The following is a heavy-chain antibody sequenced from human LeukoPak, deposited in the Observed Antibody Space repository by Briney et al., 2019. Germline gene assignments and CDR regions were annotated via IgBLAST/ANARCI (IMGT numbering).Heavy chain of an antibody. D-gene: IGHD6-13*01. J-gene: IGHJ4*03. Sequence: GGSLRLSCAASGFTFTNYAMGWVRQAPTKGLKWVSAFSGSGDYTDYADSVKGRFTISRDNSKNTLYLQMNSLRAEDTAIYYCAKRSSSLSGHFDYWGHGTLVTVSA. CDR2: FSGSGDYT. V-gene: IGHV3-23*01. CDR1: GFTFTNYA. CDR3: AKRSSSLSGHFDY.